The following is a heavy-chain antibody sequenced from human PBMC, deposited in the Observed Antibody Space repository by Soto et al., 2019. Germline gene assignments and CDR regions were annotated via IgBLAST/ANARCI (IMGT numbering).Heavy chain of an antibody. CDR3: AKDPPSPWTANWVDP. D-gene: IGHD1-1*01. Sequence: EEQVSESGGALVQPGGSLRLSCAASGFNFNTFAMSWIRQAPGKGLEWVSHISSSGGSRDYADSVRGRFTISRDNSENVLFLQMNILRAHDTATYYCAKDPPSPWTANWVDPWGKGTLVTVSS. CDR1: GFNFNTFA. V-gene: IGHV3-23*01. CDR2: ISSSGGSR. J-gene: IGHJ5*02.